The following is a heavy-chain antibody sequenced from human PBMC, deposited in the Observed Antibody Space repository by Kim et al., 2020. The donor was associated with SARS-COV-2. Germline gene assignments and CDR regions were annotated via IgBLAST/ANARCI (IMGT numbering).Heavy chain of an antibody. V-gene: IGHV3-33*05. CDR3: ARYNDYGGNPTDY. J-gene: IGHJ4*02. CDR2: ISYDGSNK. D-gene: IGHD4-17*01. Sequence: GGSLRLSCAASGFTFSSYGMYWVRRAPGKGLEWVAVISYDGSNKYYADSVKGRFTISRDNSKNTLYLQMNSLRIEDTAVYYCARYNDYGGNPTDYWGQGTMVTVSS. CDR1: GFTFSSYG.